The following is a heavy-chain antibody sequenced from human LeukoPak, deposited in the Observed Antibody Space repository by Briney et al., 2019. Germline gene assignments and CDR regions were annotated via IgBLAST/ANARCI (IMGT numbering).Heavy chain of an antibody. CDR2: INPNSGGT. D-gene: IGHD6-19*01. Sequence: ASVKVSCKASGYSFSAYYMHWVRQAPGQGLEWMGWINPNSGGTNYAQKFQGRVTMTRDTSISTAYMELSRLRSDDTAVYYCATPRGSGWYFYFDYWGQGTLVTVSS. V-gene: IGHV1-2*02. CDR3: ATPRGSGWYFYFDY. J-gene: IGHJ4*02. CDR1: GYSFSAYY.